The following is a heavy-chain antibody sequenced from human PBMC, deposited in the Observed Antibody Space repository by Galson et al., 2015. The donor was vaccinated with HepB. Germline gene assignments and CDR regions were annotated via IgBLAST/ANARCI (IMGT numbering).Heavy chain of an antibody. J-gene: IGHJ4*02. CDR1: GFTFSSYG. V-gene: IGHV3-30*02. CDR3: AKGGGGNSLLDY. CDR2: IRYDGSNK. D-gene: IGHD4-23*01. Sequence: SLRLSCAASGFTFSSYGMHWVRQAPGKGLEWVAFIRYDGSNKYYADSVKGRFTISRDNSKNTLYLQMNSLRAEDTAVYYCAKGGGGNSLLDYWGQGTLVTVSS.